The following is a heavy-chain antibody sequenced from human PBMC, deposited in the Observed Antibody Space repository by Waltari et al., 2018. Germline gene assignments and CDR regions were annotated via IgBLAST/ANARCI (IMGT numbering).Heavy chain of an antibody. V-gene: IGHV2-26*01. CDR1: GFSLSTAKMG. CDR3: ARIRDSLGKQLWTALFDY. D-gene: IGHD5-18*01. Sequence: QVTLKESGPVLVKPTETLTLTCTVSGFSLSTAKMGVSWIRQPPGKALELLAHIFSNDEKSFNTSLKSRLAISKDTSKSQVVLTMTNMDPADTATYYCARIRDSLGKQLWTALFDYWGQGTLVTVSS. CDR2: IFSNDEK. J-gene: IGHJ4*02.